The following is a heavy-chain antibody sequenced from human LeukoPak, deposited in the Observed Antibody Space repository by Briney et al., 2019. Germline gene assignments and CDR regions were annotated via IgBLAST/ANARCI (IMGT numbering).Heavy chain of an antibody. CDR2: IYHSGST. J-gene: IGHJ1*01. V-gene: IGHV4-4*02. CDR3: ARTLGYYDSSGYYHRGYFQH. CDR1: GGSISSSNW. D-gene: IGHD3-22*01. Sequence: LRRTLSLTCAVSGGSISSSNWWSWVRQPPGKGLEWIGEIYHSGSTNYNPFLKSRVTISVDKSKNQFSLKLSSVTAADTAVYYCARTLGYYDSSGYYHRGYFQHWGQGTLVTVSS.